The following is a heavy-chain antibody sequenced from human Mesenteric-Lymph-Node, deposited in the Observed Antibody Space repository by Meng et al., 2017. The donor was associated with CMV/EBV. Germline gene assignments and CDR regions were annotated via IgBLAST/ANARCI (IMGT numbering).Heavy chain of an antibody. CDR3: AKDASPDY. CDR1: GFTFSGYA. J-gene: IGHJ4*02. V-gene: IGHV3-23*03. Sequence: LRLSCAASGFTFSGYAMSWVRQAPGKGLEWVSVIYSGGSSTYYADSVKGRFTISRDNSKNTLYLQMNSLRAEDTAVYYCAKDASPDYWGQGTLVTVSS. CDR2: IYSGGSST.